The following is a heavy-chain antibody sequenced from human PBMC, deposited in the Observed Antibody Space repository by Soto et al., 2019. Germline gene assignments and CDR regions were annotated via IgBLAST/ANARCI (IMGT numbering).Heavy chain of an antibody. Sequence: QLLLQEAGSGLVKPSETLSLTCGVSGDSISSSGSSWNWIRQPPGKGLEWIGYIHHAGGTFYNPSPASPVPSAGARSKNQFSLRLTSVTAADTAVYYCASGISTSFGLPWFDSWGQGTLVTVSP. CDR2: IHHAGGT. J-gene: IGHJ5*01. CDR3: ASGISTSFGLPWFDS. D-gene: IGHD2-15*01. V-gene: IGHV4-30-2*01. CDR1: GDSISSSGSS.